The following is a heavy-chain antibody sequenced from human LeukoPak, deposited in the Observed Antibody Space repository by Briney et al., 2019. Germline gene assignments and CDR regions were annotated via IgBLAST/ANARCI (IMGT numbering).Heavy chain of an antibody. V-gene: IGHV4-31*03. CDR1: GGSISSGGYY. D-gene: IGHD1-26*01. J-gene: IGHJ4*02. Sequence: SETLSLTCTVSGGSISSGGYYSSWIRRHPGKGLEWIGYIYYSGSTYYNPSLKSRVTISVDTSKNQFSLKLSSVTVADTAVYYCARGGGSGSREFDYWGQGTLVTVSS. CDR2: IYYSGST. CDR3: ARGGGSGSREFDY.